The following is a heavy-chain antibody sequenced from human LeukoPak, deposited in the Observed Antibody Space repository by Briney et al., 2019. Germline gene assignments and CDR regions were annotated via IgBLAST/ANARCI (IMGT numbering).Heavy chain of an antibody. J-gene: IGHJ6*02. CDR2: IYYSRST. Sequence: PSETLSLTCTVSGGSISSGDYYWSWIRQPPGKGLEWIGYIYYSRSTYYNPSLKIRVTISVDTSKNQFSLKLSSVAAADTAVYYCATWNDGYYGMDVWGQGTTVTVSS. CDR1: GGSISSGDYY. CDR3: ATWNDGYYGMDV. D-gene: IGHD1-1*01. V-gene: IGHV4-30-4*01.